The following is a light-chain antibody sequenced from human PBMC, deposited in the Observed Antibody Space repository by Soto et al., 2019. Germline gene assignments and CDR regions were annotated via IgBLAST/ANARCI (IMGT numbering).Light chain of an antibody. V-gene: IGKV1-39*01. CDR3: QQTNPIPFA. CDR1: QTIDNY. Sequence: DMQMTQSPSSLSASVGDRVTITCRPSQTIDNYLNWYQHKQGKPPKLLIYGASTLQCGVSSRFTGSASGTDFTLTIDNLQAEDFATYYCQQTNPIPFAFGQGTKLEI. CDR2: GAS. J-gene: IGKJ2*01.